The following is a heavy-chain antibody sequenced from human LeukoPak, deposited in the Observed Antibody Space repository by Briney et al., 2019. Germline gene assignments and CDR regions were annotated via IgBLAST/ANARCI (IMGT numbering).Heavy chain of an antibody. J-gene: IGHJ4*02. V-gene: IGHV1-18*01. D-gene: IGHD2-2*01. CDR1: GYTFTNYG. CDR3: ASGCSSTCCSYDY. Sequence: ASVKVSCKASGYTFTNYGISWVRQAPGQGLEWMGWISAYYGNTKYAQKLQGRVTMTTDTSTSTAYMELRSLRSDDTAVYYCASGCSSTCCSYDYWGQGALVTVSS. CDR2: ISAYYGNT.